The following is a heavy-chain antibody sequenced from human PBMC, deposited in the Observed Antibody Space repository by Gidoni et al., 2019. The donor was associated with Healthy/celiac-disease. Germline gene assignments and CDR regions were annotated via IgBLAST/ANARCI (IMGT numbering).Heavy chain of an antibody. CDR3: ARGIRYCSGGSCYGGLDP. Sequence: QVQLVQSGAEVKKPGASVKVSCKASGYTFTSYAMHWVRQAPGQRLEWMGWINAGNGNTKLSQKFQGRVTITRDTSASTAYMELSSLRSEDTAVYYCARGIRYCSGGSCYGGLDPWGQGTLVTVSS. CDR1: GYTFTSYA. D-gene: IGHD2-15*01. J-gene: IGHJ5*02. CDR2: INAGNGNT. V-gene: IGHV1-3*01.